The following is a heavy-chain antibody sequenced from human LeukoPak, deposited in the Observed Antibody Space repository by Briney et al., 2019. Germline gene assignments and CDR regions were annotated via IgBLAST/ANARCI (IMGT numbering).Heavy chain of an antibody. CDR2: IYSGGNT. V-gene: IGHV3-66*01. J-gene: IGHJ4*02. CDR1: GFTVSSNY. D-gene: IGHD3-10*01. Sequence: GGSLRLSCAVSGFTVSSNYMSWVRQAQGKGLEWVSLIYSGGNTYYADSVKGRFTISRDNSKNTLYLQLNSLRAEDTAVYYCARDSTYYYDSGSSGPHYFDNWGQGTLVTVSS. CDR3: ARDSTYYYDSGSSGPHYFDN.